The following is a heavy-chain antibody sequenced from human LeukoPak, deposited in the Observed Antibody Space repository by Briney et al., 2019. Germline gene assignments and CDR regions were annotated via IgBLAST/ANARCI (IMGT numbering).Heavy chain of an antibody. CDR2: ISGDNGNT. V-gene: IGHV1-18*01. J-gene: IGHJ4*02. CDR1: GYTSSNYG. Sequence: GASVKVSCRASGYTSSNYGFSWVRQAPGQGLEWIGWISGDNGNTNYLQKLQGRVTMTTDTSTSTVYMELRSLRSDDTAVYYCARDLGYTYGDYFDYWGQGTLVTVSS. D-gene: IGHD5-18*01. CDR3: ARDLGYTYGDYFDY.